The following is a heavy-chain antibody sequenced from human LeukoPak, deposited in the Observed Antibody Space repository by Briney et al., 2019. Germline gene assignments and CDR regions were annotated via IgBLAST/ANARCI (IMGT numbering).Heavy chain of an antibody. V-gene: IGHV3-30-3*01. CDR2: ISYDGSNK. Sequence: GGSLRLSCAASGFTFSSYAMHWVRQAPGKGLELVAVISYDGSNKYYADSVKGRFTISRDNSKNTLYLQMNSLRAEDTAVYYCASSLTGVSWGQGTLVTVSS. CDR3: ASSLTGVS. CDR1: GFTFSSYA. J-gene: IGHJ4*02. D-gene: IGHD7-27*01.